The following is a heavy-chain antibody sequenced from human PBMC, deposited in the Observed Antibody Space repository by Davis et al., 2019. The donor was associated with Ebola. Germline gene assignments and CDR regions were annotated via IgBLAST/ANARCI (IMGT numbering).Heavy chain of an antibody. CDR2: MNPSSGNT. CDR3: ARAYSNAGGSMWGLSYYYYYMDV. J-gene: IGHJ6*03. V-gene: IGHV1-8*03. D-gene: IGHD4-11*01. Sequence: ASVKVSCKASGYTFTSYDNNWVRQATGQGLEWMGWMNPSSGNTGYAQKFQGRVTITRNTSISTAYMELSSLRSEDTAVYYCARAYSNAGGSMWGLSYYYYYMDVWGKGTTVTVSS. CDR1: GYTFTSYD.